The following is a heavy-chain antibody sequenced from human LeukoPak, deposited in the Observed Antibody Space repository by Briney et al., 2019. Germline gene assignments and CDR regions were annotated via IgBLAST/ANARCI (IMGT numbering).Heavy chain of an antibody. CDR1: GGSISSSNW. V-gene: IGHV4-4*02. CDR3: AANGWYCLDH. J-gene: IGHJ1*01. D-gene: IGHD6-19*01. Sequence: SGTLSLTCAVSGGSISSSNWWSWVRQPPGKGLEWIGEIHHSGSTNYNPSLKSRVTILVDRSKNQFSLKLSSVTAADTAMYYCAANGWYCLDHWGQGALVTVSS. CDR2: IHHSGST.